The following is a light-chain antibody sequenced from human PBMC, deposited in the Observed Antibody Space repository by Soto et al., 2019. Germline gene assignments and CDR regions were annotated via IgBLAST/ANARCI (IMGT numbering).Light chain of an antibody. Sequence: QSVLTQPPSASGSPGQSVIISCTGTSSDVGGYNYVSWYQQHPGKAPKLMIYEVSKRPSGVPDRFSGSKSGNTASLTVSGLQTEDEADYYCISYAGSNNFVVFGGGTKLTVL. CDR1: SSDVGGYNY. CDR3: ISYAGSNNFVV. V-gene: IGLV2-8*01. J-gene: IGLJ2*01. CDR2: EVS.